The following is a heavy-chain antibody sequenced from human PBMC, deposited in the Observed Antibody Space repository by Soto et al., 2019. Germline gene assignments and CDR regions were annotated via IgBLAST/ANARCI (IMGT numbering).Heavy chain of an antibody. CDR1: GDSMSTGGYY. J-gene: IGHJ4*02. CDR3: SRGRGSKPLRD. CDR2: IYTTGTT. V-gene: IGHV4-31*02. Sequence: QVQLQESGPGLVKPSQTLSLICTVSGDSMSTGGYYWTWIRQHPGKGLEWIGHIYTTGTTYYSPSLKSQVTMSIDKSSNRFSLNLSSVTAAETAVYYCSRGRGSKPLRDWGPGALVTVSS. D-gene: IGHD6-13*01.